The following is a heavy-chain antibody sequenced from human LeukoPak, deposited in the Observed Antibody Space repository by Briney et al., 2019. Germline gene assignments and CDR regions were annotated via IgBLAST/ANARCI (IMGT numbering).Heavy chain of an antibody. J-gene: IGHJ5*02. CDR1: GYTLTELS. Sequence: ASVKVSCKVSGYTLTELSMHWVRQAPGKGLEWMGGFDPEDGETIYAQKFQGRVTMTEDTSTDTAYMELSSLRSEDTAVYYCATGVTIFGVVTVNWFDPWGQGTLVTVSS. CDR3: ATGVTIFGVVTVNWFDP. V-gene: IGHV1-24*01. CDR2: FDPEDGET. D-gene: IGHD3-3*01.